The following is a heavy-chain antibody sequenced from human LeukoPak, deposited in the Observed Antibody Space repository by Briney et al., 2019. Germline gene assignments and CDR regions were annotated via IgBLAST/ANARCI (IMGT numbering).Heavy chain of an antibody. D-gene: IGHD3-9*01. V-gene: IGHV3-48*04. CDR2: ISSRSNTI. CDR3: ARWGRTYNILTGYSY. J-gene: IGHJ4*02. CDR1: GFTFSSYG. Sequence: GGSLRLSCAASGFTFSSYGMHWVRQAPGKGLEWVSYISSRSNTIYYADSVKGRFTISRDNAKNSLYLHMNSLRSEDTAVYYCARWGRTYNILTGYSYWGQGTLVTVSS.